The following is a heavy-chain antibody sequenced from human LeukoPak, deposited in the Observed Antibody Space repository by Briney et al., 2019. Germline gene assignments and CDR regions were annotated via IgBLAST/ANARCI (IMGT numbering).Heavy chain of an antibody. CDR2: INHDGRET. CDR3: VRGDLDH. D-gene: IGHD1-1*01. J-gene: IGHJ4*02. CDR1: FEW. Sequence: GGSLRLSCRDSFEWMSWVRQAPGKGLEWVATINHDGRETYYVDSVRGRFTIFRDNAKNSMCLQTTSLRAEDTAVYFCVRGDLDHWGQGTLITVSS. V-gene: IGHV3-7*03.